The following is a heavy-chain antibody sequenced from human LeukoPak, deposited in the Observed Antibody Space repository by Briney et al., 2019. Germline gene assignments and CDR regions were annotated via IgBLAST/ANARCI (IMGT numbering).Heavy chain of an antibody. CDR1: GFTFSSYW. CDR2: IKQDGSEK. J-gene: IGHJ1*01. Sequence: GGSLRLSCAASGFTFSSYWMRWVRQAPGKGLEWVANIKQDGSEKYYVDSVKGRFTISRDNAKNSLYLQMNSLRVEDTAVYYCTSWGDTTAEYFQRWGQGTLVTVSS. V-gene: IGHV3-7*01. CDR3: TSWGDTTAEYFQR. D-gene: IGHD2-21*02.